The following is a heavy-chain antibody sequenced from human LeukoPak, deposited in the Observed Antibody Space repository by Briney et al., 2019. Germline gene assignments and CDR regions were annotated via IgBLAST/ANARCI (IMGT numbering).Heavy chain of an antibody. CDR1: GYTFTGYY. V-gene: IGHV1-46*01. CDR3: AREGVSGSYLGY. J-gene: IGHJ4*02. CDR2: INPSGGST. Sequence: ASVKVSCKASGYTFTGYYMHWVRQAPGQGLEWMGIINPSGGSTSYAQKFQGRVTMTRDMSTSTVYMELSSLRSEDTAVYYCAREGVSGSYLGYWGQGTLVTVSS. D-gene: IGHD1-26*01.